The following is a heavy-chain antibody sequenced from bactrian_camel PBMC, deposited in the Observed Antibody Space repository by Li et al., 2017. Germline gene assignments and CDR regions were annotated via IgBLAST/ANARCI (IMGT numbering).Heavy chain of an antibody. CDR1: ASTYPTCS. CDR2: ISSDDTT. D-gene: IGHD8*01. V-gene: IGHV3S55*01. J-gene: IGHJ4*01. Sequence: QVQLVESGGGSVQPGGSLRLSCVASASTYPTCSMGWYRQPPGQERAMVATISSDDTTYYADSMKGRFTISRNNAKNALYLQMNNLKPEGTAMYRCHALCGPWIEAHYWGEGTQVTVS. CDR3: HALCGPWIEAHY.